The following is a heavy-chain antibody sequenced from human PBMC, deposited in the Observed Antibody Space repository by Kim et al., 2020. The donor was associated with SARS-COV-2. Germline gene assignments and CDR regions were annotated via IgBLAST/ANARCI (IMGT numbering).Heavy chain of an antibody. CDR1: GFTFSSYA. D-gene: IGHD6-13*01. V-gene: IGHV3-64D*06. CDR3: VKEIKGYIVVAGPFDY. J-gene: IGHJ4*02. CDR2: ISGDGGTT. Sequence: GGSLRLSCSASGFTFSSYAMHWVRQAPGKGLDYVSSISGDGGTTYTADSVKGRFTISRDNSKNALYLQMSSLRSEDTAVYYCVKEIKGYIVVAGPFDYWGQGTLVTVSS.